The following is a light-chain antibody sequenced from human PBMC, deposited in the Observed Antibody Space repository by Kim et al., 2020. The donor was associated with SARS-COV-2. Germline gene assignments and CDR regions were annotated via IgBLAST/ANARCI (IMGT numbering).Light chain of an antibody. CDR3: QSSDSSGTWV. V-gene: IGLV3-25*03. CDR1: TLPNQY. J-gene: IGLJ3*02. CDR2: KDT. Sequence: VSPGQPAMIPFSGDTLPNQYTYWYQQRPGQAPVLVIYKDTERPSGIPERFSASSSGTTVTLTISGVQAEDEADYYCQSSDSSGTWVFGGGTKLTVL.